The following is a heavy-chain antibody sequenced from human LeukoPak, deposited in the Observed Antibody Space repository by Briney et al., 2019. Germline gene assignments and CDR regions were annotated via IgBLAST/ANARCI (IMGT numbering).Heavy chain of an antibody. D-gene: IGHD4-11*01. CDR2: ISSSGSTI. CDR3: ARGLPTVTTLSVDGFDI. V-gene: IGHV3-48*03. CDR1: EFTFSSYE. Sequence: GGSLRLSCATSEFTFSSYEMNWVRQAPGKGLEWVSYISSSGSTIYYADSVKGRFTISRDNAKNSLYLQMNRLRAEDTAVYYCARGLPTVTTLSVDGFDIWGQGTVVTVSS. J-gene: IGHJ3*02.